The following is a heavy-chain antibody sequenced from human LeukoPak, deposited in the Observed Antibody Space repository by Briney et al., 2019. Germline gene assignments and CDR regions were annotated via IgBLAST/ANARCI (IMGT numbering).Heavy chain of an antibody. CDR2: VSGSGGST. Sequence: GGSLRLSCAASGFTFSSYAMSWVRQAPGKGLEWVSAVSGSGGSTYYADSVKGRFTISRDNSKNTLYLQMNSLRAEDTAVYYCAKEDGYNLDKTQYRYYFDYWGQGTLVTVSS. D-gene: IGHD5-24*01. V-gene: IGHV3-23*01. J-gene: IGHJ4*02. CDR1: GFTFSSYA. CDR3: AKEDGYNLDKTQYRYYFDY.